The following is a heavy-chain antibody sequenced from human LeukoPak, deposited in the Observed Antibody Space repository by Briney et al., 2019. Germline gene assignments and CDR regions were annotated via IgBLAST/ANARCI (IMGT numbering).Heavy chain of an antibody. V-gene: IGHV3-7*01. CDR2: LRPDGSDK. D-gene: IGHD3-3*01. J-gene: IGHJ5*02. Sequence: GGSLRLSCAAPGFTFSGYWMTWVRQAPGKGLEWVANLRPDGSDKYYADSVKGRFTISRDNAKNSLYLQMNGLRADDTAIYYCARDAYDDASESWGQGTLVTVSS. CDR1: GFTFSGYW. CDR3: ARDAYDDASES.